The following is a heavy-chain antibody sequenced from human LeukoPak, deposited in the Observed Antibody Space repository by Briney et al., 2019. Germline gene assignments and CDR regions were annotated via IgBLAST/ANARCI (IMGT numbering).Heavy chain of an antibody. CDR1: GFTFDDYA. CDR2: ISWNSGDI. Sequence: GGSLRLSCAASGFTFDDYAMHWVRQAPGKGLEWVSGISWNSGDIGYADSVKGRFTISRDNAKNSLYLQMNSLRAEDTAVYYCARESSSSWSSNFDYWGQGTLVTVSS. J-gene: IGHJ4*02. CDR3: ARESSSSWSSNFDY. D-gene: IGHD6-13*01. V-gene: IGHV3-9*01.